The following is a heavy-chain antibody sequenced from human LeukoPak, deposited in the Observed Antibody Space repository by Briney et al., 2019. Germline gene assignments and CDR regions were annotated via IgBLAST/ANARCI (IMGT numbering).Heavy chain of an antibody. Sequence: ASVKVSCKASGYTFTGYYMHWVRQAPGQGLERMGWINPNSGGTNYAQKFQGRVTMTRDTSISTAYMELSRLRSDDTAVYYCARDIYGSYLVHAYWGQGTLVTVSS. J-gene: IGHJ4*02. CDR3: ARDIYGSYLVHAY. V-gene: IGHV1-2*02. CDR2: INPNSGGT. CDR1: GYTFTGYY. D-gene: IGHD1-26*01.